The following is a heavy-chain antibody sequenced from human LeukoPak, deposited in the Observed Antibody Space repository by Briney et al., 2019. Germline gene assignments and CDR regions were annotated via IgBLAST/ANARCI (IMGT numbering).Heavy chain of an antibody. CDR2: ISGSGGST. CDR1: GFTLSSYA. J-gene: IGHJ6*02. Sequence: GGSLRRSCAASGFTLSSYAMGWVRQAPGKGLEWVSAISGSGGSTYYADSVKGRFTISRDNSKNTLYLQMNSLRAEDTAVYYCARGGSGSYVLYGMDVWGQGTTVTVSS. V-gene: IGHV3-23*01. D-gene: IGHD3-10*01. CDR3: ARGGSGSYVLYGMDV.